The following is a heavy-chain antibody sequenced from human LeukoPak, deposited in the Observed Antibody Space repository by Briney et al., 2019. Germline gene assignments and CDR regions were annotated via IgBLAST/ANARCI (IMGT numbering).Heavy chain of an antibody. CDR1: GFTFNSYG. CDR3: AKDYGSGSYFHDAFDI. J-gene: IGHJ3*02. CDR2: ISYDGSNK. Sequence: GGSLRLSCAASGFTFNSYGMHWVRQAPGKGLEWVAVISYDGSNKLYADSVKGRFSISRDNSKNTLYLQMNSLRAEDTAVYYCAKDYGSGSYFHDAFDIWGQGTMVTVSS. V-gene: IGHV3-30*18. D-gene: IGHD3-10*01.